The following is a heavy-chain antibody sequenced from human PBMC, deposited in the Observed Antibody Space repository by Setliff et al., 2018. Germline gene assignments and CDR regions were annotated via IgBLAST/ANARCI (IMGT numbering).Heavy chain of an antibody. CDR2: MFWNGGE. CDR3: AHRQLGSAAAGSSFDF. CDR1: GVPLSASGVG. J-gene: IGHJ4*02. Sequence: SGPTLVNPTETLTLTCRLSGVPLSASGVGVGWIRQPPGKDLEWLALMFWNGGERYNPSLSSRLSIAKDTSRNEVVLTLINLEPLDTATYYCAHRQLGSAAAGSSFDFWGRGTLVTVSA. D-gene: IGHD6-13*01. V-gene: IGHV2-5*01.